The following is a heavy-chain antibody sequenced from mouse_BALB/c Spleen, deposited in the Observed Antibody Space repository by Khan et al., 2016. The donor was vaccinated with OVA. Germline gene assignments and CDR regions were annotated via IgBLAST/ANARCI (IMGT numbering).Heavy chain of an antibody. Sequence: EVQLQESGPGLVKPSQSLSLTCTVTGYSITRDYAWNWIRQFPGNKLEWMGYISNSGSASYNPSLKSRISITRDTSKNQCFLQLNSVTSEDTATYYCASELGRSYAMDYWGQGTSVTVSS. J-gene: IGHJ4*01. CDR1: GYSITRDYA. CDR3: ASELGRSYAMDY. D-gene: IGHD4-1*01. V-gene: IGHV3-2*02. CDR2: ISNSGSA.